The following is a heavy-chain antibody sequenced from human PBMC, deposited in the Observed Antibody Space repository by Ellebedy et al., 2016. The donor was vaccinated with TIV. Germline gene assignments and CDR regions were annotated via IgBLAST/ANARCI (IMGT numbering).Heavy chain of an antibody. Sequence: GGSLRLSXAASGFTVSSNYMSWVRQAPGKGLEWVSAISGSGGSTYYADSVKGRFTISRDNSKNTLYLQMNSLRAEDTAVYYCAKNTGRYYYYGMDVWGQGTTVTVSS. D-gene: IGHD4-17*01. V-gene: IGHV3-23*01. CDR3: AKNTGRYYYYGMDV. J-gene: IGHJ6*02. CDR1: GFTVSSNY. CDR2: ISGSGGST.